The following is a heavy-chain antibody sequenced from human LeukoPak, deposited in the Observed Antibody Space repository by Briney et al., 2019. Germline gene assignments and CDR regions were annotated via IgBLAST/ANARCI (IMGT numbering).Heavy chain of an antibody. Sequence: SVKVSCKASGGTFSSYAISWVRQAPGHGLEWMGRIIPILGIANYAQKFQGRVTITADKSTSTAYMELSSLRSEDTAVYYCASRLHDYGDSYWFDPWGQGTLVTVSS. D-gene: IGHD4-17*01. J-gene: IGHJ5*02. CDR3: ASRLHDYGDSYWFDP. V-gene: IGHV1-69*04. CDR2: IIPILGIA. CDR1: GGTFSSYA.